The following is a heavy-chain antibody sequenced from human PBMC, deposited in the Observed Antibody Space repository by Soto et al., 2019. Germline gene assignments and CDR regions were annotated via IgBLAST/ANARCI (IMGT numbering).Heavy chain of an antibody. Sequence: QVQLVQSGAEVKKPGASVKVSCKASGYTFTSYYMHWVRQAPGQGLEWMGIINPSGGSTSYAQKFQGRVTMTGDTSTSKVYMELSSLRSEDTAVYYCARGPGLGYCSGGSCYGDYFDYWGQGTLVTVSS. CDR3: ARGPGLGYCSGGSCYGDYFDY. D-gene: IGHD2-15*01. CDR1: GYTFTSYY. CDR2: INPSGGST. V-gene: IGHV1-46*03. J-gene: IGHJ4*02.